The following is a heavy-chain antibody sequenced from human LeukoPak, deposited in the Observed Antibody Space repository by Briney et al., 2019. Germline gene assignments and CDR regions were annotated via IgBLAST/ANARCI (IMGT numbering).Heavy chain of an antibody. V-gene: IGHV3-23*01. D-gene: IGHD6-19*01. CDR1: GFPLSSYA. Sequence: PGGSLRHSRAASGFPLSSYAMSWVRQAPRKGLAGVSAVSGSGGSTYYADSVKGRFTISRDNSKNTLYLQMNSLSAEDTAVYYCATGSYSCGWSWGQGTLVTVSS. J-gene: IGHJ5*02. CDR3: ATGSYSCGWS. CDR2: VSGSGGST.